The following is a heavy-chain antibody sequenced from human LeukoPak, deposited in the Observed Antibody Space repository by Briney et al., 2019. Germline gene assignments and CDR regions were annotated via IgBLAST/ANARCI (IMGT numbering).Heavy chain of an antibody. Sequence: GGSLRLSCAASGFTVSSNYMSWVRQAPGKGLEWVSVIYSGGSPNYADSVKGRFTISRDNTKNTLYLQMNSLRAEDTAVYYCARALPTSYSYYWGQGTLVTVSS. J-gene: IGHJ4*02. V-gene: IGHV3-66*01. D-gene: IGHD2-21*01. CDR3: ARALPTSYSYY. CDR1: GFTVSSNY. CDR2: IYSGGSP.